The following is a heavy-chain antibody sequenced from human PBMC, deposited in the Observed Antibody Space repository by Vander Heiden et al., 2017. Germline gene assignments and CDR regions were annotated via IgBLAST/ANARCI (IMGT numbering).Heavy chain of an antibody. V-gene: IGHV3-7*01. CDR3: AGGRGWLTDY. Sequence: EVQLVESGGGLVQHGGSLKLSCGAAGITFSSYWMNWFRQAPGKGLEWVANIKQDGSEKRYIDSVKGRFAISRDNAKQSVYLQMNNLRVDDSAVYYCAGGRGWLTDYWGQGVLVTVSS. J-gene: IGHJ4*02. CDR2: IKQDGSEK. CDR1: GITFSSYW. D-gene: IGHD6-19*01.